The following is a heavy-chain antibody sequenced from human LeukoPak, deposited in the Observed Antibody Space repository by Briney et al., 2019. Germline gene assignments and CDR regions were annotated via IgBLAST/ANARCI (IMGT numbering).Heavy chain of an antibody. J-gene: IGHJ5*02. D-gene: IGHD6-19*01. Sequence: GGSLRLSCAASGFTFRNYVIHWVRQAPGKGLEWVSAISGSGGSTYYADSVKGRFTIYRDNSKNTLYLQMNSLRDEDTAVYYCAKDQGYSSGWPKRWFDPWGQGTLVTVSS. CDR2: ISGSGGST. CDR3: AKDQGYSSGWPKRWFDP. CDR1: GFTFRNYV. V-gene: IGHV3-23*01.